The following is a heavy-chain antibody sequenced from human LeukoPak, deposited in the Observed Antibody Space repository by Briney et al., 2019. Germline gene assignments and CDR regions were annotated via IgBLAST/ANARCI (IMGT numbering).Heavy chain of an antibody. V-gene: IGHV4-59*08. Sequence: SETLSPTCTVSGGSISSYYWSWIRQPPGKGLEWIAYIYYSGSTNYNPSLKSRVTISVDTSKNQFSLKLSSVTAADTAVDYCARIGDGYNYGELDYWGQGTLVTVSS. D-gene: IGHD5-24*01. J-gene: IGHJ4*02. CDR2: IYYSGST. CDR3: ARIGDGYNYGELDY. CDR1: GGSISSYY.